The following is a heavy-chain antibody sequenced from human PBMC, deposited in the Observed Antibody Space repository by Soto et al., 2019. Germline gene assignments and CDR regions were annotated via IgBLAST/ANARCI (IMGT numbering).Heavy chain of an antibody. V-gene: IGHV1-3*01. CDR2: INAGNGNT. J-gene: IGHJ3*02. Sequence: ASVKVSCKASGYTFASYAMHWVRQAPGQRLEWMGWINAGNGNTKYSQKFQGRVTITTDTSASTAYMELSSLRSEDTAVYYCAVPLRNYYDAFDIWGQGTMVTVSS. CDR3: AVPLRNYYDAFDI. D-gene: IGHD1-7*01. CDR1: GYTFASYA.